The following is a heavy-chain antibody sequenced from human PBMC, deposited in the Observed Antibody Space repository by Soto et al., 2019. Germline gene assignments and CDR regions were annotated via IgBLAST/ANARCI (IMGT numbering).Heavy chain of an antibody. J-gene: IGHJ4*03. D-gene: IGHD3-10*01. CDR2: IYYSGST. CDR3: ARHVFTMVRGLKRYFDY. CDR1: DGNSGNSSDY. V-gene: IGHV4-39*01. Sequence: SQTMSHTSSVSDGNSGNSSDYWSWIRQPPGKGLEWIGSIYYSGSTYYNPSLKSRVTISVDTSKNQFSLKLSSVTAADTAVYYCARHVFTMVRGLKRYFDYWGQGTTVTVSS.